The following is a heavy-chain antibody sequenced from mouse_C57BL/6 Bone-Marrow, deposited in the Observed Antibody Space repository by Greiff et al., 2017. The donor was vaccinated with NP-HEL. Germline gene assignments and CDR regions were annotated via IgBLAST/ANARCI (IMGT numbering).Heavy chain of an antibody. J-gene: IGHJ3*01. V-gene: IGHV1-50*01. CDR1: GYTFTSYW. CDR3: ARTYYYVFAY. D-gene: IGHD1-1*01. CDR2: IDPSDSYT. Sequence: QVQLKQPGAELVKPGASVKLSCKASGYTFTSYWMQWVKQRPGQGLEWIGEIDPSDSYTNYNQKFKGKATLTVDTSSSTAYMQLSSLTSEDSAVYYCARTYYYVFAYWGQGTLVTVSA.